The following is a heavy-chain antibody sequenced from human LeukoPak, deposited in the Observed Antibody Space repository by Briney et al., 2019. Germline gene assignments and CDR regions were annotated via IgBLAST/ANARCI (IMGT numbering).Heavy chain of an antibody. Sequence: ASVKVSCKASGYTFTGYYMHWVRQAPGQGLEWMGWINPNSGGTNYAQKFQGRVTMTRDTSISTAYMELSRLRSDDTAVYYCARGAPTVAGTHQAIHQDPPYYYYGMDVWGQGTTVTVSS. CDR1: GYTFTGYY. V-gene: IGHV1-2*02. CDR3: ARGAPTVAGTHQAIHQDPPYYYYGMDV. D-gene: IGHD6-13*01. J-gene: IGHJ6*02. CDR2: INPNSGGT.